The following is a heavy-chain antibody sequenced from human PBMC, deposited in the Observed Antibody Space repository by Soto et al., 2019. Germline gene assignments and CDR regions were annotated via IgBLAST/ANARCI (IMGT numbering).Heavy chain of an antibody. CDR3: ARTPGTGPINNYYMDV. CDR1: GGSISSGGYY. V-gene: IGHV4-31*03. J-gene: IGHJ6*03. CDR2: IYYSGST. D-gene: IGHD1-1*01. Sequence: QVQLQESGPGLVKPSQTLSLTCTVSGGSISSGGYYWSWIRQHPGKGLEWIGYIYYSGSTYYNPSRKSRVTISVDTSKNQFTRKLSSVTAADTAVYYCARTPGTGPINNYYMDVWGKGTTVTVSS.